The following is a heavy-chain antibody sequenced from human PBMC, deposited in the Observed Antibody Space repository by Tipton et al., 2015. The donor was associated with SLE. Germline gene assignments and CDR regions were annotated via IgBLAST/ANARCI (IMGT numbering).Heavy chain of an antibody. V-gene: IGHV3-30*04. J-gene: IGHJ4*02. D-gene: IGHD3-22*01. CDR3: ARDTGMYYYDDSGYYPSRY. CDR1: GFTFSSYA. Sequence: PRLSCAASGFTFSSYAMHWVRQASGKGLEWVAVISYDGSNKYYADSVKGRFTISRDNSKNTLYLQMNSLRAEDTAVYYCARDTGMYYYDDSGYYPSRYWGQGTLVTVSS. CDR2: ISYDGSNK.